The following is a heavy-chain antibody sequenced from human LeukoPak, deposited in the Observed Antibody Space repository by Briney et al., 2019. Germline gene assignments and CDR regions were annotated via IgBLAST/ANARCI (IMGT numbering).Heavy chain of an antibody. CDR1: GGSISSGDCY. D-gene: IGHD3-10*01. CDR3: ARTWSGESDDAFDI. V-gene: IGHV4-30-4*01. J-gene: IGHJ3*02. CDR2: IYPGGST. Sequence: SETLSLTCSVSGGSISSGDCYWNWIRQPPGKGLEWIGYIYPGGSTYYNPSLKSRVTMSLDTSKNQLSLRLSSVTAADTAVYYCARTWSGESDDAFDIWGQGTLVTVSS.